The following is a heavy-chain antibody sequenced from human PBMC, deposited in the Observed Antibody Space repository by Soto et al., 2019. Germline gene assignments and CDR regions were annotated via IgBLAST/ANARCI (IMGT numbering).Heavy chain of an antibody. J-gene: IGHJ6*03. D-gene: IGHD2-15*01. Sequence: SYTLSLTCAVYGGSFRGYYGGGIGQNPGKGLEWIGEINHSGSTNYNPSLKSRVTISVDTSKNQFSLKLSSVTAADTAVYYCARIGGYCSGGSCYSHYYYYYMDVWGKGTTVTVSS. V-gene: IGHV4-34*01. CDR1: GGSFRGYY. CDR2: INHSGST. CDR3: ARIGGYCSGGSCYSHYYYYYMDV.